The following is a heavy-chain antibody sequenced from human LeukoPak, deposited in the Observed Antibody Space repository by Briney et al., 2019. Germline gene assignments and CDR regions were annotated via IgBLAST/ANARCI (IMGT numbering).Heavy chain of an antibody. D-gene: IGHD1-14*01. V-gene: IGHV4-34*01. CDR1: GGSFSGYY. Sequence: KTSETLSLTCAVYGGSFSGYYWSWIRQPPGKGLEWIGEINHSGSTNYNPSLKSRVTISVDTSKNQFSLKLSSVTAADTAVYYCARGLRIRRFDPWGQGTLVTVSS. CDR2: INHSGST. CDR3: ARGLRIRRFDP. J-gene: IGHJ5*02.